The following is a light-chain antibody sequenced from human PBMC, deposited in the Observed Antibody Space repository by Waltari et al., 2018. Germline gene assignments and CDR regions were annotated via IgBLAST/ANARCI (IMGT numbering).Light chain of an antibody. CDR1: SSDVGGYNS. Sequence: QSALTQPPSASGSPGQSVTISCTGTSSDVGGYNSVSWYQQHPGKAPKLMIYEVTKRPSGVPDRCSGSKSANTASLTVSGLQAEDEAHYYCSSYAYHNNFVVFGGGTQLTVL. V-gene: IGLV2-8*01. CDR3: SSYAYHNNFVV. CDR2: EVT. J-gene: IGLJ2*01.